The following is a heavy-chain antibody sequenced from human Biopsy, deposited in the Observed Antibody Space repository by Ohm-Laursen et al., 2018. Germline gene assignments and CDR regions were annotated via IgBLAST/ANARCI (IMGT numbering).Heavy chain of an antibody. V-gene: IGHV4-59*01. D-gene: IGHD3-22*01. CDR1: GDSISSYY. J-gene: IGHJ2*01. Sequence: SETLSLTCTVSGDSISSYYWSWIRQPPGKGLEWTGYVYYTGSTDYNPSLQSRVTISVGTSKNHFSLRLRSVTPADTAIYYCARDRGFYSDRTVPGYFDLWGRGTLVTVSS. CDR3: ARDRGFYSDRTVPGYFDL. CDR2: VYYTGST.